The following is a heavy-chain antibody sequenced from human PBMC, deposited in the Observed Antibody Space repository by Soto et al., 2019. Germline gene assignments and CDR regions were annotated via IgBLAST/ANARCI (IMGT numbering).Heavy chain of an antibody. CDR3: AKEGGNSYYYYGMDV. D-gene: IGHD2-21*02. CDR2: ISSDESSK. V-gene: IGHV3-30*18. Sequence: VQLVESGGGVVQPGRSLRLSCAASGFSFGDYGMHWVRQAPGKGLEWVAVISSDESSKYYADSVKGRFTISRDNSKNTLYLQMNSLRPEDTGVYYCAKEGGNSYYYYGMDVWGQGTTATVSS. CDR1: GFSFGDYG. J-gene: IGHJ6*02.